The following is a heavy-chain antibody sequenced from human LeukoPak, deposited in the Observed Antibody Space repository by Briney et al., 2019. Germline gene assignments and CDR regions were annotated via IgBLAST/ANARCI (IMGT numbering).Heavy chain of an antibody. CDR1: GFTFSSYG. CDR3: ARDNRQQLVQFGGDFDY. Sequence: EGSLRLSCAASGFTFSSYGMRWVRQAPGKGLEWVAVICYDGSNKYYADSVKGRFTISRDNSKNTLYLQMNSLRAEDTAVYYCARDNRQQLVQFGGDFDYWGQGTLVTVSS. J-gene: IGHJ4*02. V-gene: IGHV3-33*01. CDR2: ICYDGSNK. D-gene: IGHD6-13*01.